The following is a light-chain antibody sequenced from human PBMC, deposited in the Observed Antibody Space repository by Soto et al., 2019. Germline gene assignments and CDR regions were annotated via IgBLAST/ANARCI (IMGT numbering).Light chain of an antibody. Sequence: QSALTQPASVSGSPGQSITISCTGTSSDVGSYNLVSWYQQYPGKAPKLMIYEGNKRPSGVSHRFSGSKSGNTASLTISGLQAEDEADYYCCSYAGSSTGVFGGGTKLTVL. CDR3: CSYAGSSTGV. CDR1: SSDVGSYNL. J-gene: IGLJ3*02. V-gene: IGLV2-23*01. CDR2: EGN.